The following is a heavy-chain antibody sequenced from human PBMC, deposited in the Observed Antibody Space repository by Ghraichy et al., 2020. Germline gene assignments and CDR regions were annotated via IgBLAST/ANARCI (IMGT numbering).Heavy chain of an antibody. CDR1: GFTFSSYA. CDR3: AKDPPSSSSWYGDAHDAFDI. D-gene: IGHD6-13*01. Sequence: GSLRLSCAASGFTFSSYAMSWVRQAPGKGLEWVSAISGSGGSTYYADSVKGRFTISRDNSKNTLYLQMNSLRAEDTAVYYCAKDPPSSSSWYGDAHDAFDIWGQGTMVTVSS. V-gene: IGHV3-23*01. J-gene: IGHJ3*02. CDR2: ISGSGGST.